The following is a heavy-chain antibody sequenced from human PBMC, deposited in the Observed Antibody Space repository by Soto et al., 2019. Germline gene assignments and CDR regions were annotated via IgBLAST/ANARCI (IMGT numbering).Heavy chain of an antibody. CDR1: GGSISSGGYY. J-gene: IGHJ4*02. V-gene: IGHV4-31*03. Sequence: SETLSLTCTVSGGSISSGGYYWSWIRQHPGKGLEWIGYIYYSGSTYYNPSLKSRVTISVDTSKNQFSLKLSSVTAADTAVYYCARACPRFGPGGNHYFDYWGQGTLVTVSS. D-gene: IGHD3-10*01. CDR2: IYYSGST. CDR3: ARACPRFGPGGNHYFDY.